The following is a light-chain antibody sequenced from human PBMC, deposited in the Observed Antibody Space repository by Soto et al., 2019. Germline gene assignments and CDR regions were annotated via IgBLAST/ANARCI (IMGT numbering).Light chain of an antibody. J-gene: IGLJ1*01. V-gene: IGLV2-14*01. CDR2: EVF. CDR3: RSYTASSARV. CDR1: NSDLGAYDY. Sequence: QSALTQPASVSGSPGQSITISCTGTNSDLGAYDYVSWYQQHPGKAPRLLIYEVFNRPSGVSDRFSGSKSANTASLTISGLQADDEADYYCRSYTASSARVFGPGTKLTVL.